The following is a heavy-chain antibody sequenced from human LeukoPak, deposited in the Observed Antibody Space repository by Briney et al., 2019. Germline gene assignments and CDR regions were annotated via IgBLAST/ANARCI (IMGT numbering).Heavy chain of an antibody. CDR1: GFTFNNYA. J-gene: IGHJ3*02. V-gene: IGHV3-23*01. CDR3: AEWRVSAFDI. D-gene: IGHD3-3*01. Sequence: PGGSLRLSCAASGFTFNNYAMSWVRQAPGRGLEWVSNITNSGDSTYYADSVEGRFTISRDNAKNKLYLQMNSLRAEDTAVFYCAEWRVSAFDIWGQGTMVTVSS. CDR2: ITNSGDST.